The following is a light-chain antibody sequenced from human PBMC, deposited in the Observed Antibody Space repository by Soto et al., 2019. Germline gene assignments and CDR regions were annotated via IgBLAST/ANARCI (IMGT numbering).Light chain of an antibody. CDR2: DAS. Sequence: EIVLTQSPATLPLSPGARATLSCRASQSVSSYLAWYQQKPGQAPRLLIYDASNRATGIPARFSGSGSGTDFTLTISSLEPEDFAVYYCQQYHTWPITFGGGTKVDIK. J-gene: IGKJ4*01. CDR3: QQYHTWPIT. CDR1: QSVSSY. V-gene: IGKV3-11*01.